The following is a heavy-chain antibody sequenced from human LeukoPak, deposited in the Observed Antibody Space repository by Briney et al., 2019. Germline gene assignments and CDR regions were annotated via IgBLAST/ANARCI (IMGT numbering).Heavy chain of an antibody. CDR2: IYYSGST. CDR3: ASTAMVRGVINWFDP. Sequence: SETLSLTCTVSGGSISSYYWSWIRQPPGKGLGWIGYIYYSGSTNYNPSLKSRVTISVDTSKNQFSLKLGSVTAADTAVYYCASTAMVRGVINWFDPWGQGTLVTVSS. J-gene: IGHJ5*02. CDR1: GGSISSYY. D-gene: IGHD3-10*01. V-gene: IGHV4-59*01.